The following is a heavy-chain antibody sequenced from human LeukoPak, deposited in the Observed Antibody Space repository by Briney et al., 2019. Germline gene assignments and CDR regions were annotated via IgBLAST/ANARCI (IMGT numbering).Heavy chain of an antibody. J-gene: IGHJ6*02. V-gene: IGHV1-18*01. CDR1: GYTFTSYG. Sequence: ASVKVSCKASGYTFTSYGISWVRQAPGQGLERMGWISAYNGNTTYAQKLQGRVTMTTDTSTSTAYMELRSLRSDDTAVYYCARDRNLYCSGGSCYSGTAAGGMDVWGQGTTVTVSS. D-gene: IGHD2-15*01. CDR3: ARDRNLYCSGGSCYSGTAAGGMDV. CDR2: ISAYNGNT.